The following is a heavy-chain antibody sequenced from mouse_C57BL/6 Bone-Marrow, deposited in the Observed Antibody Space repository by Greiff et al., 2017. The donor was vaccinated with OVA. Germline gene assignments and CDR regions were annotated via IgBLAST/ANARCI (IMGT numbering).Heavy chain of an antibody. CDR3: DRYIPDN. CDR1: GFTFTDYY. J-gene: IGHJ2*01. Sequence: EVHLVESGGGLVQPGGSLSLSCAASGFTFTDYYMSWVRQPPGKALEWLGFIRNKANGYTAEYSASVKGRFTISRDNSQSILYIQMNALGAEESATYCYDRYIPDNWGQGTTLTVSS. CDR2: IRNKANGYTA. V-gene: IGHV7-3*01.